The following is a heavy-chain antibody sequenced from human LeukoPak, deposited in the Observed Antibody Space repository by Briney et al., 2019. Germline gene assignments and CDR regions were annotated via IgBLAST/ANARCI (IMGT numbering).Heavy chain of an antibody. V-gene: IGHV3-21*01. CDR2: ISSSSSYI. CDR3: ARVLDTAMAYFDY. D-gene: IGHD5-18*01. J-gene: IGHJ4*02. Sequence: GGSLRLSCAASGFTFSSYSVNWVRQAPGKGLEWVSSISSSSSYIYYADSVKGRFTISRDNAKNSLYLQMNSLRAEDTAVYYCARVLDTAMAYFDYWGQGTLVTVSS. CDR1: GFTFSSYS.